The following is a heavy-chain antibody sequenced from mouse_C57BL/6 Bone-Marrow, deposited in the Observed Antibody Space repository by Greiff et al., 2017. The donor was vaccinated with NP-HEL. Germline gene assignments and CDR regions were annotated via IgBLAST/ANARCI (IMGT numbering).Heavy chain of an antibody. Sequence: EVKLQESGGGLVQPKGSLKLSCAASGFTFNTYAMHWVRQAPGKGLEWVARIRSKSSNYATYYADSVKDRFTISRDDSQSMLYLQMNNLKTEDTAMYYCVREDHYYYGSSYDFDYWGQGTTLTVSS. J-gene: IGHJ2*01. CDR2: IRSKSSNYAT. V-gene: IGHV10-3*01. CDR3: VREDHYYYGSSYDFDY. D-gene: IGHD1-1*01. CDR1: GFTFNTYA.